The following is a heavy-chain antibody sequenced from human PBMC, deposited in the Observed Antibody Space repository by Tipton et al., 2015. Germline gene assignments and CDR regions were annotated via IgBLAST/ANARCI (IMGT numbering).Heavy chain of an antibody. J-gene: IGHJ5*02. Sequence: SLRLSCAASGFTFSDSDIHWVRQAPGKGLEWVGRIRSRAKNYGTGYAASVKGRFTTSRDDSKNIAYLQMHNTATEDTGMYFCARTRGFCPGGSCFNNWFDPWGQGILVTVSS. CDR1: GFTFSDSD. CDR2: IRSRAKNYGT. D-gene: IGHD2-8*02. V-gene: IGHV3-73*01. CDR3: ARTRGFCPGGSCFNNWFDP.